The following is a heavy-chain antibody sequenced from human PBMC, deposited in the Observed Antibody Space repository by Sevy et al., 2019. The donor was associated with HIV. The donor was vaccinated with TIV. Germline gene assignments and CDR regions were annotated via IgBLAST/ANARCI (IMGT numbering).Heavy chain of an antibody. CDR2: ISAYNGNT. J-gene: IGHJ6*03. D-gene: IGHD1-7*01. Sequence: ASVKVSCKASGYTFTSYGISWVRQAPGQGLEWMGWISAYNGNTNYPQKLQGRVTMTTDTSTSTAYMELRSLRSDDTAVYYCARDSVTGTSVIPSYYYMDVWGKGTTVTVSS. V-gene: IGHV1-18*01. CDR1: GYTFTSYG. CDR3: ARDSVTGTSVIPSYYYMDV.